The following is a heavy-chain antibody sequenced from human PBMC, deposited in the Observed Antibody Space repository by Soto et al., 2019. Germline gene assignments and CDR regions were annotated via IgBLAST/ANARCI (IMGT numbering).Heavy chain of an antibody. CDR1: GFTFNAAW. Sequence: VLLVESGGNLVKPGGSLRLSCAASGFTFNAAWMSWVRQAPGKGLEWVGRIKSKTDGGTTDFAAPVKGRFTISRDDSKGTVYLQMDSLKIEDTGVYYCTTGLAPPGTNYWGEGTLVTVSS. J-gene: IGHJ4*02. CDR2: IKSKTDGGTT. CDR3: TTGLAPPGTNY. V-gene: IGHV3-15*01. D-gene: IGHD6-13*01.